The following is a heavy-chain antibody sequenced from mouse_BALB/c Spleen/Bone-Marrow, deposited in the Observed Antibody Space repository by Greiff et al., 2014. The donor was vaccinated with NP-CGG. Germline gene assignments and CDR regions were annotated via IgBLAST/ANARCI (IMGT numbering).Heavy chain of an antibody. CDR2: IRNKANGYTT. J-gene: IGHJ2*01. Sequence: EVMLEESGEGLVQPGGSLRLSCATSGFTFTDYYMNWVRQPPGKALEWLGFIRNKANGYTTEYSASVKSRFTISRDNSQNILYIKMNTLRDDDSATYYCARDKGRVFFDYWGQGTTLTVS. CDR3: ARDKGRVFFDY. V-gene: IGHV7-3*02. CDR1: GFTFTDYY.